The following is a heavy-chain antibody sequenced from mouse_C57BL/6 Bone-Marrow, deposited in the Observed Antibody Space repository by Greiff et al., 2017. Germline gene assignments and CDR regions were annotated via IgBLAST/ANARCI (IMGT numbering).Heavy chain of an antibody. Sequence: VQLQQSGAELVRPGASVKLSCTASGFNIKDDYMHWVKQRPEQGLEWIGWIDPENGDTAYASKFQGKATITAATSSNTAYLQLSSLTSEDTAVYYCTTYYWYFDVWGTGTTVTVSS. CDR1: GFNIKDDY. CDR2: IDPENGDT. CDR3: TTYYWYFDV. J-gene: IGHJ1*03. V-gene: IGHV14-4*01.